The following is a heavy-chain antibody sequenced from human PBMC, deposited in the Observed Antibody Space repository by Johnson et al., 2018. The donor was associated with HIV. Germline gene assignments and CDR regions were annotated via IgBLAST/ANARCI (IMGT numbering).Heavy chain of an antibody. V-gene: IGHV3-30*01. J-gene: IGHJ3*02. CDR1: GFTFSNYA. Sequence: QVQLVESGGGVVQPGRSLRLSCAASGFTFSNYAMPWVRQAPGKGLEWVAVISYDGSYNYYADSVKGRFTISRDNSKNTLSLHMNSLRAEDTAVFYCARTPRPYYYDSSDGAFDIWGQGTMVTVSS. CDR2: ISYDGSYN. D-gene: IGHD3-22*01. CDR3: ARTPRPYYYDSSDGAFDI.